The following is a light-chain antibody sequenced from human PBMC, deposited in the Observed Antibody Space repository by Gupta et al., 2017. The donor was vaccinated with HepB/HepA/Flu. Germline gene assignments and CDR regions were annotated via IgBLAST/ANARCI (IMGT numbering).Light chain of an antibody. J-gene: IGKJ1*01. CDR2: YAS. CDR3: QQTSFLPWT. V-gene: IGKV6-21*01. CDR1: QSIGSS. Sequence: EIVLTQSSDCQSFTPKEKVNITCRATQSIGSSLHWYQHKPNQSPKLLIKYASQSFSGVPMRFSGSGSGTDFNFTINSLEAEDDETYFCQQTSFLPWTFGQGTKVEIK.